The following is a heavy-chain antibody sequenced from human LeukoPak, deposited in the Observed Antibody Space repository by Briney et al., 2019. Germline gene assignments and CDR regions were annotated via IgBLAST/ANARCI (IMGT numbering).Heavy chain of an antibody. CDR2: TYYRSKWYN. CDR1: GDSVSGNSAA. CDR3: AGETSPSDAFDL. D-gene: IGHD1/OR15-1a*01. V-gene: IGHV6-1*01. Sequence: SQTLSVTCAISGDSVSGNSAAWNWIRQSPSRDLEWLGRTYYRSKWYNDSAESVKSRLTINPDTSKNQISLQLSSVTPEDTAVYYCAGETSPSDAFDLWGQGTMVTVSS. J-gene: IGHJ3*01.